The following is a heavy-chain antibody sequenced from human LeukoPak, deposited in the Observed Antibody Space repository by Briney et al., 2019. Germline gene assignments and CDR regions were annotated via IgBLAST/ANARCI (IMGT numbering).Heavy chain of an antibody. CDR3: ARGAVADIVLMVYAINWFDP. D-gene: IGHD2-8*01. V-gene: IGHV4-34*01. CDR1: GGSFSGYY. J-gene: IGHJ5*02. Sequence: SETLSLTCAVYGGSFSGYYWSWIRQPPGKGLEWIGEINHSGSTNYNPSLKSRVTISVDTSKNQFSLKLSSVTAAGTAVYYCARGAVADIVLMVYAINWFDPWGQGTLVTVSS. CDR2: INHSGST.